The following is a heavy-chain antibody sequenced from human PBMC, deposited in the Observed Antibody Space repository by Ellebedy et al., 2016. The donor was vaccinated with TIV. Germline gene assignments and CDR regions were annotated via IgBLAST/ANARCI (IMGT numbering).Heavy chain of an antibody. CDR1: GFTVSSNY. J-gene: IGHJ4*02. Sequence: GESLKISCAASGFTVSSNYMSWVRQAPAKGLEWVSVIYSGGSTYYADSVKGRFTISRDNTKNTLYLQMNRLRADDTAVFYCVRVMWPVPGPVDPFDYWGQGTPVTVSS. CDR2: IYSGGST. D-gene: IGHD6-19*01. V-gene: IGHV3-53*01. CDR3: VRVMWPVPGPVDPFDY.